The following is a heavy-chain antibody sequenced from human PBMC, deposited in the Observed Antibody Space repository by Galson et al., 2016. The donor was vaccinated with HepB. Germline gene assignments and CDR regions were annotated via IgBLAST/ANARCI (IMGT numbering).Heavy chain of an antibody. J-gene: IGHJ3*02. D-gene: IGHD5-12*01. CDR2: VYWNDDK. Sequence: PALVKPTQTLTLTCTFSGFPLSTFGVGVGWIRQPPGKGLEWLGLVYWNDDKRYSPSLKTRLTISKDTSKNQVVLKMTNMDPADTATYYCAHLRGYSGNDRGFDMWGQGTVVSVSS. V-gene: IGHV2-5*01. CDR3: AHLRGYSGNDRGFDM. CDR1: GFPLSTFGVG.